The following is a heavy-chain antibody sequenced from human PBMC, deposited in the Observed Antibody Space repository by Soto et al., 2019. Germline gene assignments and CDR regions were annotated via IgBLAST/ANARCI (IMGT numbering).Heavy chain of an antibody. J-gene: IGHJ4*02. CDR3: VREFTQTVDGPTPYYFDY. D-gene: IGHD6-19*01. CDR2: IYISGDT. V-gene: IGHV4-4*07. Sequence: SATLSLTFSVSGYSVSIYYWSWIRQPAGKGLEWIGRIYISGDTNYNPSLKSRVTMSVDTSKNQFSLKLTSVTAADTAVYYCVREFTQTVDGPTPYYFDYWGQGTLVTVFS. CDR1: GYSVSIYY.